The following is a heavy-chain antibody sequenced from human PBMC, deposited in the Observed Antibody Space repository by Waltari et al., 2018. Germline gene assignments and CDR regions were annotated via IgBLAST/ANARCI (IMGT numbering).Heavy chain of an antibody. CDR2: IYHSGRT. V-gene: IGHV4-38-2*01. D-gene: IGHD3-10*01. CDR1: GYSISSGYY. CDR3: ARGGTMVRGVISKAYFDY. J-gene: IGHJ4*02. Sequence: QVQLQESGPGLVKPSETLSLTCAVSGYSISSGYYWGWIRQPPGKGLEWIGSIYHSGRTYYNPSLKSRVTISVDTSKNQFSLKLSSVTAADTAVYYCARGGTMVRGVISKAYFDYWGQGTLVTVSS.